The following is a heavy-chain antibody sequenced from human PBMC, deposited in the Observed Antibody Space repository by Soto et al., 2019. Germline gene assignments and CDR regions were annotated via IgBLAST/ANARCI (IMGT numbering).Heavy chain of an antibody. V-gene: IGHV4-61*08. CDR2: IYYSGST. CDR3: ARVSITIFWGMDV. D-gene: IGHD3-9*01. J-gene: IGHJ6*02. Sequence: PSETLSLTCAVSGGSISSGGYYWSWIRQPPGKGLEWIGYIYYSGSTNYNPSLKSRVTISVDTSKNQFSLKLSSVTAADTAVYYGARVSITIFWGMDVGGQGTTVTVSS. CDR1: GGSISSGGYY.